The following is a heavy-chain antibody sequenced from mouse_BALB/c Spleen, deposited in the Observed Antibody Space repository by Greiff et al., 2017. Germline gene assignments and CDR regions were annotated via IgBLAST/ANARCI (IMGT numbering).Heavy chain of an antibody. J-gene: IGHJ2*01. D-gene: IGHD1-2*01. CDR3: ARWAATLFDY. CDR1: GYTFTSYT. V-gene: IGHV1-4*01. CDR2: INPSSGYT. Sequence: VQLQQSGAELARPGASVKMYCKASGYTFTSYTMHWVKQRPGQCLEWIGYINPSSGYTNYNQKFKDKATLTADKSSSTAYMQLSSLTSEDSAVYYCARWAATLFDYWGQGTTLTVSS.